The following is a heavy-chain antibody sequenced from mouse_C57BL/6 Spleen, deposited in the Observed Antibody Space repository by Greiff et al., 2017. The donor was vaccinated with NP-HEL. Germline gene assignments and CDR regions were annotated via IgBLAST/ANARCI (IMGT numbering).Heavy chain of an antibody. CDR3: ARSGVVPFMDY. D-gene: IGHD1-1*01. CDR2: LNSNKGGT. V-gene: IGHV1-22*01. CDR1: GYTFTDYN. J-gene: IGHJ4*01. Sequence: EVKLQQSGPELVEPGASVKMSSKASGYTFTDYNMHWVKQSHGKSLEWIGYLNSNKGGTRYNQKFKGKAKLTVNKSSSTAYMELRSLTSEDSAVYYCARSGVVPFMDYWGQGTSVTVSS.